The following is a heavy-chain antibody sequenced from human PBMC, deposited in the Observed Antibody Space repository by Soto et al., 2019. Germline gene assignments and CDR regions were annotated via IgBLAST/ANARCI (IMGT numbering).Heavy chain of an antibody. Sequence: GSGPTLVNPTQTLTLTCTFSGFSLNTSGVGVGWIRQPPGKALEWLALIYWNDDKRYSPSLKSRPTITKDTSKNQVVLTMTNMDPVDTATYYCAHRRVTGDFDYWGQGTLVTVSS. V-gene: IGHV2-5*01. J-gene: IGHJ4*02. CDR2: IYWNDDK. CDR1: GFSLNTSGVG. CDR3: AHRRVTGDFDY. D-gene: IGHD3-16*01.